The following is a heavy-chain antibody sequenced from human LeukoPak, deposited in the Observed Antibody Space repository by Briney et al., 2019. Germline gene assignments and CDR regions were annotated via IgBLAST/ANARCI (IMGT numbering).Heavy chain of an antibody. V-gene: IGHV5-51*01. J-gene: IGHJ3*02. CDR2: IYPGDSDT. CDR1: GYSFTNYW. D-gene: IGHD7-27*01. Sequence: GESLKISCKGSGYSFTNYWIAWVRQMPGKGLEWMGIIYPGDSDTRYSPSFQGQVTISADKSITTAYLQWNSLKASDTAMYYCARQTGDNAFDIWGRGTMVTVSS. CDR3: ARQTGDNAFDI.